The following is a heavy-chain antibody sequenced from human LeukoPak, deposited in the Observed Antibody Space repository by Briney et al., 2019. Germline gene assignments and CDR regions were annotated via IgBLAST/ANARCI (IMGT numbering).Heavy chain of an antibody. D-gene: IGHD6-13*01. J-gene: IGHJ4*02. Sequence: SETLSLTCAVYGGSFSGYYWSWIRQPPGKGLEWIGEINHSGSTNYNPSLKSRVTISVDTSKNQFSLKLSPVTAADTAVYYCASIVKIAAAGGDDFDYWGQGTLVTVSS. CDR1: GGSFSGYY. CDR3: ASIVKIAAAGGDDFDY. V-gene: IGHV4-34*01. CDR2: INHSGST.